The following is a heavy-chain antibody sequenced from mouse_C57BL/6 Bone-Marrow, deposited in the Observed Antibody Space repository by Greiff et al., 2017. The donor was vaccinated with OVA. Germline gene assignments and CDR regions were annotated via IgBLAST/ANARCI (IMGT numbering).Heavy chain of an antibody. CDR2: IYPGSGNT. Sequence: QVQLKESGPELVKPGASVKISCKASGYSFTSYYIHWVKQRPGQGLEWIGWIYPGSGNTKYNEKFKGKATLTADTSSSTAYMQLSSLTSEDSAVYYCARCRSYPYWYFDVWGKGTTVTVSS. J-gene: IGHJ1*03. D-gene: IGHD1-1*01. CDR3: ARCRSYPYWYFDV. V-gene: IGHV1-66*01. CDR1: GYSFTSYY.